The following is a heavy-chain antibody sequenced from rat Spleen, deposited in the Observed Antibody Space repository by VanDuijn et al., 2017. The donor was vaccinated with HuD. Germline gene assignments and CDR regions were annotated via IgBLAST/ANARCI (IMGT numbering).Heavy chain of an antibody. D-gene: IGHD1-9*01. CDR3: ARRHYGYTDYFDY. Sequence: EVQLVESGGGLVQPGRSLKLSCTASGFTFNNYGMHWIRQAPTKGLEWVASISPSGGSTFFRDSVKGRFTISRDIAKNTLSLQMDSLRSEDTATYYCARRHYGYTDYFDYWGQGVMVTVSS. J-gene: IGHJ2*01. CDR2: ISPSGGST. CDR1: GFTFNNYG. V-gene: IGHV5-19*01.